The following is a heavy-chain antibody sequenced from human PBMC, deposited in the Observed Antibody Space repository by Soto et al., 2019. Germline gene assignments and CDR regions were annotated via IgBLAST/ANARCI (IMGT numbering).Heavy chain of an antibody. CDR1: GYSFTAYW. D-gene: IGHD4-17*01. J-gene: IGHJ6*02. V-gene: IGHV5-51*01. CDR3: ASLGGDYNRYYYGMDV. Sequence: GESLKISCKGSGYSFTAYWIGWVRQMPGKGLEWMGIIYPGDSDTRYSPSFKGQVTISADKSISTAYLQWSSLKASDTAMYYCASLGGDYNRYYYGMDVWGQGTTVTVSS. CDR2: IYPGDSDT.